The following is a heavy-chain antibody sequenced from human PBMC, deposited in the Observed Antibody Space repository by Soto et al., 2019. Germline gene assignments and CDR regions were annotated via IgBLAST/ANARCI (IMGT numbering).Heavy chain of an antibody. D-gene: IGHD1-1*01. V-gene: IGHV4-4*07. CDR1: GASISGCY. CDR3: VRDGTKTLRDWFDP. CDR2: IYGTGTT. Sequence: PSETLSLTCTVSGASISGCYWSWIRKSAGEGLEWIGRIYGTGTTDYNPSVKSRVMMSVDTSKKQFSLKLRSATAADTAVYYCVRDGTKTLRDWFDPWGQGISVTVSS. J-gene: IGHJ5*02.